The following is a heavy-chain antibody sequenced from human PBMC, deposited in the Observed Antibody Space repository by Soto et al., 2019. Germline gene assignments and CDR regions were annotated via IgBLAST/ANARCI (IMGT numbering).Heavy chain of an antibody. CDR3: AKSAVGWYFDL. CDR1: GFTFSSYA. Sequence: EVQLLESGGGLVQPGGSLRLSCAASGFTFSSYAMSWVRQAPGKGLEWVSAISGSGDSTYYADSVKGRFTISRDNSKNPHYLQLNSRRAEATAVYYCAKSAVGWYFDLWCRGTLVTVSS. D-gene: IGHD1-26*01. CDR2: ISGSGDST. V-gene: IGHV3-23*01. J-gene: IGHJ2*01.